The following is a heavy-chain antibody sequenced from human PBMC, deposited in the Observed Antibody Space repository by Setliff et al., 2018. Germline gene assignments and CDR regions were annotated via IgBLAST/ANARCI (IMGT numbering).Heavy chain of an antibody. CDR3: ARLPNYVWGSPVDY. J-gene: IGHJ4*02. CDR1: GSAISSGHY. D-gene: IGHD3-16*01. CDR2: FRPSGRT. Sequence: SETLSLTCAVSGSAISSGHYWGWIRQPPGKGGLEWIGSFRPSGRTYYNPSLKSRVTISVDTSKNQFSLTLSSVTAADTAVYYCARLPNYVWGSPVDYWGQGTLVTVSS. V-gene: IGHV4-38-2*01.